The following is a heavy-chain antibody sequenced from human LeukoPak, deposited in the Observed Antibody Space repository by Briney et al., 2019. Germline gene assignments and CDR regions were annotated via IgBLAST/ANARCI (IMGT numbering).Heavy chain of an antibody. D-gene: IGHD3-22*01. CDR2: IYYGGST. J-gene: IGHJ3*02. V-gene: IGHV4-31*03. Sequence: SETLSLTCTVSGGSISSGGYYWSWIRQHPGKGLEWIGYIYYGGSTYYNPSLKSRVTISVDTSKNQFSLKLSSVTAADTAVYYCAREGYYDSSGYHDAFDIWGQGTMVTVSS. CDR1: GGSISSGGYY. CDR3: AREGYYDSSGYHDAFDI.